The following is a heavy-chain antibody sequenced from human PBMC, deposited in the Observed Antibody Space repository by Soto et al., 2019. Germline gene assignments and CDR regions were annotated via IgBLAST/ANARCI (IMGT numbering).Heavy chain of an antibody. CDR3: ARGYSSGWPGY. Sequence: PSETLSLTCAVYGGSFSGYYWSWIRQPPGKGLEWIGEINHSGSTNYNPSLKSRVTISVDTSKNQFSLKLSSVTAADTAVYYCARGYSSGWPGYWGQGTLVTVSS. J-gene: IGHJ4*02. CDR1: GGSFSGYY. CDR2: INHSGST. D-gene: IGHD6-19*01. V-gene: IGHV4-34*01.